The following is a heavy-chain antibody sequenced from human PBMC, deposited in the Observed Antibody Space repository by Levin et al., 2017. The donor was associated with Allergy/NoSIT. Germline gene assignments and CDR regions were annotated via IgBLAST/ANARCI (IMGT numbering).Heavy chain of an antibody. Sequence: SETLSLTCTVSGGSVSSGSYYWSWIRQPPGKGLEWIGYIYYSGSTNYNPSLKSRVTISVDTSKNQFSLKLSSVTAADTAVYYCARVVRGYSYGGNWFDPWGQGTLVTVSS. J-gene: IGHJ5*02. V-gene: IGHV4-61*01. D-gene: IGHD5-18*01. CDR1: GGSVSSGSYY. CDR3: ARVVRGYSYGGNWFDP. CDR2: IYYSGST.